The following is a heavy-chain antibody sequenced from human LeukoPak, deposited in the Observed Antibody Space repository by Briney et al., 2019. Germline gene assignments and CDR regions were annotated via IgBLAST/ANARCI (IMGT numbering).Heavy chain of an antibody. CDR1: GFTFSSYE. J-gene: IGHJ4*02. D-gene: IGHD5-12*01. CDR2: ISGSGRTI. V-gene: IGHV3-48*03. CDR3: AKNRWGSVATPDS. Sequence: QTGGSLRLSCAASGFTFSSYEINWVRQAPGKGLEWVSYISGSGRTIYYANSVKGRFTISRDNAKNSLYLQMNSLAIEDTAIYYCAKNRWGSVATPDSWGQGTVVTVSS.